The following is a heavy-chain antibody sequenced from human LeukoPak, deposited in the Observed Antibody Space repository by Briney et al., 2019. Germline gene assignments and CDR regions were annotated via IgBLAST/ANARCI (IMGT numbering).Heavy chain of an antibody. CDR3: ARGGPLRFLEWFRAPFCDI. Sequence: TGGSLRLSCAASGFTFSNYAIHWVRQAPGKGLDWVAFIRYDGSNKYYADSVKGRFTISRDNSKNTLYLQMNSLRAEDTAVYYCARGGPLRFLEWFRAPFCDIWGQGTMVTVSS. D-gene: IGHD3-3*01. CDR1: GFTFSNYA. J-gene: IGHJ3*02. V-gene: IGHV3-30*02. CDR2: IRYDGSNK.